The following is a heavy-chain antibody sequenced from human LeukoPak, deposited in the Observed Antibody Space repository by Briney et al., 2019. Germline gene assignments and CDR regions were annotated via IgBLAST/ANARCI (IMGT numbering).Heavy chain of an antibody. V-gene: IGHV4-4*09. D-gene: IGHD4-23*01. J-gene: IGHJ4*02. CDR3: ARGGGRYGGNFDY. Sequence: SETLSLTCTVSGGSISSYYWSWIRQPPGKGLEWIGYIYTSGSTNYNPSLKSRVTISVDTSKNQFSLKLSSVTAADTAVYYCARGGGRYGGNFDYWGQGTLVTVSS. CDR1: GGSISSYY. CDR2: IYTSGST.